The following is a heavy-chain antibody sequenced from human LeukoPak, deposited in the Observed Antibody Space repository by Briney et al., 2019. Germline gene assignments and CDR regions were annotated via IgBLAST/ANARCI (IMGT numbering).Heavy chain of an antibody. CDR2: NRNEAHSYST. CDR1: GYPFRDNY. V-gene: IGHV3-72*01. CDR3: VAMIRGVGY. D-gene: IGHD3-10*01. J-gene: IGHJ4*02. Sequence: GGSLRLSGAVSGYPFRDNYMDWVRQAPGKGLERVGRNRNEAHSYSTEFAACVSGRASLSRDDSSNSLHLQMNSLTTDDTAVYFCVAMIRGVGYWGQGSLVAVSS.